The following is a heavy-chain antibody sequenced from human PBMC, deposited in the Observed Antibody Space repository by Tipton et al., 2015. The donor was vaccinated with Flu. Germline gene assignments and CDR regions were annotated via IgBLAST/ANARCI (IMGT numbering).Heavy chain of an antibody. Sequence: GLVKPSETLSLTCNVSGGSISSSSDYWGWIRQPPGKGLEWIGTIYSSGSTYFNPSLRSRVTISVDTSKNQFSLKVISVTATDTAVYYCSRSHYNASGGTLTYFDLWGRGTLVTVSS. CDR1: GGSISSSSDY. CDR3: SRSHYNASGGTLTYFDL. J-gene: IGHJ2*01. D-gene: IGHD3-10*01. CDR2: IYSSGST. V-gene: IGHV4-39*01.